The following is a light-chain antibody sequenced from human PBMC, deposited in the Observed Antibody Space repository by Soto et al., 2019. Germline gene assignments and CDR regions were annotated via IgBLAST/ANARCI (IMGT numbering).Light chain of an antibody. CDR2: GAS. J-gene: IGKJ2*01. V-gene: IGKV3-20*01. CDR3: QQYGSSGYT. CDR1: QSVSSSY. Sequence: EIVLTQSPGTLSLSPGERATLSCRASQSVSSSYLAWYQQTPGQAPRLLIYGASSRATGIPDRFSGSGSGTDCTLTISRLEPEDFAVYYCQQYGSSGYTFGQGTKLEIK.